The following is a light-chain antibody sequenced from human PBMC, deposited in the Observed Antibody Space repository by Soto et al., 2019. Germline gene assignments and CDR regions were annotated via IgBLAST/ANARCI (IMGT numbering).Light chain of an antibody. CDR3: QQTYSTPPT. CDR1: LSIITY. V-gene: IGKV1-39*01. Sequence: DIQMTQSPSSLSASVGERVTITFRASLSIITYLNWYHQKPGKAPKLLIYAASTLQSGVPSRFSGSGSGTDFTLTISSLQPEDFATYYCQQTYSTPPTFGQGTKVDIK. CDR2: AAS. J-gene: IGKJ1*01.